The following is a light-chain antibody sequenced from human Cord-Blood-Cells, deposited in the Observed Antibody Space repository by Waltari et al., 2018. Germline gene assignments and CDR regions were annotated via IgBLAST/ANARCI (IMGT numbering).Light chain of an antibody. CDR1: SSDVGGYNY. J-gene: IGLJ3*02. V-gene: IGLV2-14*01. Sequence: QSALTQPASVSGSPGQSITISCTGTSSDVGGYNYVSWYQQHPGKAPKLMIYDVSKRPSGVSKRFSGSKSGNTASLTISGLQAEDEADYYCSSYTRSSTLVFGGGTKLTVL. CDR3: SSYTRSSTLV. CDR2: DVS.